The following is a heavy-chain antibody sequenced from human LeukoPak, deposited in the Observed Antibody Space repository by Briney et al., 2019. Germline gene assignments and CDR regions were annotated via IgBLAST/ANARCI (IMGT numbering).Heavy chain of an antibody. CDR2: ISAYNGNT. J-gene: IGHJ4*02. CDR3: ARDYSGDSDYYFDY. V-gene: IGHV1-18*01. D-gene: IGHD1-26*01. Sequence: ASVKVSCKASGYTFTTYGISWVRHAPGQGLEWMGWISAYNGNTNYAQMLQGRVTMTTDTSTSTAYMELRSLRSDDTAVYYCARDYSGDSDYYFDYWGQGTLVTVSS. CDR1: GYTFTTYG.